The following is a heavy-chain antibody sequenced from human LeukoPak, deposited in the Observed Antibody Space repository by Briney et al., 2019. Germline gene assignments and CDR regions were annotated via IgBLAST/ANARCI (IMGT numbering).Heavy chain of an antibody. CDR2: IYYSGST. Sequence: SETLSLTCTVSGGSISSYYWSWIRQPPGKGLEWIGYIYYSGSTNYNPSLKSRVTISVDTSKNQFSLKLSSVTAADTAVYYCARVPVYSSGRNYYYYYMDVWGKGTTVTISS. J-gene: IGHJ6*03. D-gene: IGHD6-19*01. CDR1: GGSISSYY. V-gene: IGHV4-59*01. CDR3: ARVPVYSSGRNYYYYYMDV.